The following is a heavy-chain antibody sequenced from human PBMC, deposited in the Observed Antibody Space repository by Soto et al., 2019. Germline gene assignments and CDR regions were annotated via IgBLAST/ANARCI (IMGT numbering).Heavy chain of an antibody. J-gene: IGHJ5*01. CDR3: ASMIGDPVLSFDS. Sequence: QVQLQESGPGLVKPSETLSLTCTVSGGSISSYYWIWIRQPPGKGLEWIGFIFYSGSTSYNPSLKSRVTISIDTSEYQFPLKLTYVTAADTAVYYCASMIGDPVLSFDSWGQGPLVAVSS. CDR2: IFYSGST. CDR1: GGSISSYY. V-gene: IGHV4-59*01. D-gene: IGHD3-10*02.